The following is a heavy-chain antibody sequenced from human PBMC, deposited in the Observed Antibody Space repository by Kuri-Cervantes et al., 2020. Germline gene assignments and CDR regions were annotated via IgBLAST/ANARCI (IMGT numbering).Heavy chain of an antibody. J-gene: IGHJ4*02. CDR1: GFTFSSYE. CDR3: AREDGTMVRGLYYFDY. V-gene: IGHV3-48*03. Sequence: GESLKISCAASGFTFSSYEMNWVRQAPGKGLEWVSYISSSGSTIYYADSVKGRFTISRDNAKNSLYLQMNSLRAEDTAVYYCAREDGTMVRGLYYFDYWGQGTLVTVSS. CDR2: ISSSGSTI. D-gene: IGHD3-10*01.